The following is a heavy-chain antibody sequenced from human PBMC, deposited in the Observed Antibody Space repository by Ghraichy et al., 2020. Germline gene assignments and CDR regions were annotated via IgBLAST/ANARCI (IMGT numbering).Heavy chain of an antibody. CDR3: ARDLLFRAVAGMGSGVY. Sequence: GGSLRLSCAASGFTFSSYAMHWVRQAPGKGLEWVAVISYDGSNKYYADSVKGRFTISRDNSKNTLYLQMNSLRAEDTAVYYCARDLLFRAVAGMGSGVYWGQGTLVTVSS. CDR2: ISYDGSNK. D-gene: IGHD6-19*01. CDR1: GFTFSSYA. V-gene: IGHV3-30*04. J-gene: IGHJ4*02.